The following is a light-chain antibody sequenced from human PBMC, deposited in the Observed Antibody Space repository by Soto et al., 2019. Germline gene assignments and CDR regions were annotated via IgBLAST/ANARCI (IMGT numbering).Light chain of an antibody. CDR2: GAS. V-gene: IGKV3-20*01. Sequence: EIVLTHSPGTLSLSPCERATLSFRASQSITNKYLAWYQQKPGQAPRLLIHGASNRASGIPDRFSGRGSGTDFTLIISRLEPEDFAVYYCQQYDLALTFGPGTKVDIK. CDR1: QSITNKY. CDR3: QQYDLALT. J-gene: IGKJ3*01.